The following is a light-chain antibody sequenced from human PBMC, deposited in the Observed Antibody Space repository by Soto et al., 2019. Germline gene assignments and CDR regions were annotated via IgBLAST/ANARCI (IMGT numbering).Light chain of an antibody. V-gene: IGKV3D-20*02. CDR1: QSVTGRY. J-gene: IGKJ5*01. CDR2: GAS. CDR3: QQRSNWPIT. Sequence: ENMLSLSPSALSLPTGERATLSCRASQSVTGRYLAWYQQKPGQAPSLLMHGASSRTTGIPARFSGSGSGTDFTLTISSLQPEDFGVYYSQQRSNWPITFGLGTRLEIK.